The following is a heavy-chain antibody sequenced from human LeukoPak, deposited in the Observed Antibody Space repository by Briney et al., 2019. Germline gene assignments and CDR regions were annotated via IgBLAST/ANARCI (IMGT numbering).Heavy chain of an antibody. CDR2: ITSSGDGI. CDR1: GFTFSIYA. D-gene: IGHD3-22*01. Sequence: GGSLRLSCAASGFTFSIYAMSWVRQAPGKGLQWVSSITSSGDGIYYADSVKGRFTISRDNSENMLYLQMNSPRVEDTAVYFCAKDRPNYYGSNGHYYRRDGDYWGQGTLVTVSS. J-gene: IGHJ4*02. V-gene: IGHV3-23*01. CDR3: AKDRPNYYGSNGHYYRRDGDY.